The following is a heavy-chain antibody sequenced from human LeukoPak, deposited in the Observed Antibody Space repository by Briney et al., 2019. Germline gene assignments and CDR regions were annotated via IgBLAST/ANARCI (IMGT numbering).Heavy chain of an antibody. CDR2: VNPDSGDT. J-gene: IGHJ4*02. CDR3: ARIAALSFDF. V-gene: IGHV1-2*02. D-gene: IGHD6-25*01. CDR1: GYTFTGYY. Sequence: ASVKVSCKTSGYTFTGYYMHWVRQAPGQGLEWMGWVNPDSGDTKSAEKFQGRVSMTRDTSLSTAYMELSSLRSDDAAVYYCARIAALSFDFWGQGVLVTVSS.